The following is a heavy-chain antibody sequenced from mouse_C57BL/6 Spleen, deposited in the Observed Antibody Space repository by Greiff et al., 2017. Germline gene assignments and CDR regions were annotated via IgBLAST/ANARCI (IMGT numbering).Heavy chain of an antibody. Sequence: EVKLVESGPGLVKPSQSLSLTCSVTGYSITSGYYWNWIRQFPGNKLEWMGYISYDGSNNYNPSLKNRISITRDPSKNQFFLKLNSVTTEETATYYCAFTTVVSYWYFDVWGTGTTVTVSS. J-gene: IGHJ1*03. V-gene: IGHV3-6*01. CDR3: AFTTVVSYWYFDV. CDR2: ISYDGSN. D-gene: IGHD1-1*01. CDR1: GYSITSGYY.